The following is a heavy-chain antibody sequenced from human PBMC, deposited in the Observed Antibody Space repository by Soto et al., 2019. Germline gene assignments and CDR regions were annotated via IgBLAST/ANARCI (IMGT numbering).Heavy chain of an antibody. CDR3: ARLQKSFGSGSPPDY. Sequence: SETLSLTCAVYGGSFSDYYWSWIRQPPGKGLEWIGEIDHSGSANYNPSLESRVTISADTSKNQFSLRLSSVTAADTAVYYCARLQKSFGSGSPPDYWGQGTLVTVSS. CDR1: GGSFSDYY. D-gene: IGHD3-10*01. CDR2: IDHSGSA. J-gene: IGHJ4*02. V-gene: IGHV4-34*01.